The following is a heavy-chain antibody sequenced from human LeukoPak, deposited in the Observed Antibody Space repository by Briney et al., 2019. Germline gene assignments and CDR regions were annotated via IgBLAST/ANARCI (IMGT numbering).Heavy chain of an antibody. CDR3: ARDYIVATRGYFDY. CDR2: ISSSSSYI. V-gene: IGHV3-21*01. D-gene: IGHD5-12*01. CDR1: GFTFSSYR. Sequence: PGGSLRLSCAASGFTFSSYRMNWVRQAPGKGLEWVSSISSSSSYIYYADSVKGRFTISRDNAKNSLYLQMNSLRAEDTAVYYCARDYIVATRGYFDYWGQGTLVTVSS. J-gene: IGHJ4*02.